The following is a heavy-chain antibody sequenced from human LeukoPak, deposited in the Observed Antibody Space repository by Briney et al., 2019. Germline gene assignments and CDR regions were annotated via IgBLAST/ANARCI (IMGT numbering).Heavy chain of an antibody. V-gene: IGHV4-34*01. Sequence: SETLSLTCAVYGGSFSGYYWSWIRQPPGKGLEWIGEINHSGRIQYNPSLKSRVTISVDTSKNQFSLNLSSVTAADTAVYYCARVPGIVITHYAFDIWAKGQWSPSLQ. CDR1: GGSFSGYY. J-gene: IGHJ3*02. D-gene: IGHD3-16*01. CDR2: INHSGRI. CDR3: ARVPGIVITHYAFDI.